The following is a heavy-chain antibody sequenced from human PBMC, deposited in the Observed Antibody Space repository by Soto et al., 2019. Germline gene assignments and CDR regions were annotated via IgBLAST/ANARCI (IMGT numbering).Heavy chain of an antibody. CDR3: AKDALSGWFG. Sequence: QVQLVESGGGVVQPGRSLRLSCAASGFTFSSYGMHWVRQAPGKGLEWVAVISYDGSNKYYADSVKGRFTISRDNSKNTLYLPMNSLRAEDTAVYYCAKDALSGWFGWGQGTLVTVSS. CDR2: ISYDGSNK. CDR1: GFTFSSYG. D-gene: IGHD6-19*01. V-gene: IGHV3-30*18. J-gene: IGHJ4*02.